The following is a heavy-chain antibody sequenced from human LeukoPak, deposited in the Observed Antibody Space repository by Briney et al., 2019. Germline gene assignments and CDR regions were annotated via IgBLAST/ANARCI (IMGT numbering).Heavy chain of an antibody. CDR3: AGIPSGYDLHDY. CDR1: GYTFTSYD. V-gene: IGHV1-2*02. Sequence: PGASVKVSCKASGYTFTSYDINWVRQAPGQGLEWMGWINPNSGGTNYAQKFQGRVTMTRDTSISTAYMELSRLRSDDTAVYYCAGIPSGYDLHDYWGQGTLVTVSS. CDR2: INPNSGGT. J-gene: IGHJ4*02. D-gene: IGHD5-12*01.